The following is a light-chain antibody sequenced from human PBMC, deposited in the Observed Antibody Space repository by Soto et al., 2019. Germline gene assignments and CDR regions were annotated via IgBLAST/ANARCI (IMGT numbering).Light chain of an antibody. CDR3: QQCSTPPLT. CDR1: QIVTNNY. Sequence: EIVLTQSPGTLSLSPGERATPSCRASQIVTNNYVAWYQKKPGQPPRLLIDDASTRATGIPDRFSGGGSGTDFTLTISRLEPEDFAVYYCQQCSTPPLTFGGGTNVELK. V-gene: IGKV3-20*01. CDR2: DAS. J-gene: IGKJ4*01.